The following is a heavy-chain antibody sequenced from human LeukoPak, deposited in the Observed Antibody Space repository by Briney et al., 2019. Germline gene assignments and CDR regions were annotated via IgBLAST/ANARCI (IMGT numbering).Heavy chain of an antibody. J-gene: IGHJ6*02. CDR2: IYYSGST. CDR1: GFTFISYA. CDR3: AGAGGDYYYAMDV. D-gene: IGHD3-16*01. Sequence: PGGSLRLSCAASGFTFISYAMSWVRQPPGKGLEWIGSIYYSGSTYYKPSLKSRVTISVDTSKNQFSLKLSSVTAADTAVYYCAGAGGDYYYAMDVWGQGTTVTVSS. V-gene: IGHV4-39*07.